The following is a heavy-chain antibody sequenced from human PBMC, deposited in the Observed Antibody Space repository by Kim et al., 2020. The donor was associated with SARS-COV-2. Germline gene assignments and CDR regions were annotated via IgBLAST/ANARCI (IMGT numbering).Heavy chain of an antibody. V-gene: IGHV3-9*01. D-gene: IGHD1-7*01. Sequence: GGSLRLSCAASGFTFGDYAMHWVRQAPGKGLEWVSGISWNSGSIGYADSVKGRFTISRDNAKNSLYLQMNSLRAEDTALYYCAKDMRWGTTGCIGMDVWGQGTTVTVSS. CDR3: AKDMRWGTTGCIGMDV. CDR2: ISWNSGSI. CDR1: GFTFGDYA. J-gene: IGHJ6*02.